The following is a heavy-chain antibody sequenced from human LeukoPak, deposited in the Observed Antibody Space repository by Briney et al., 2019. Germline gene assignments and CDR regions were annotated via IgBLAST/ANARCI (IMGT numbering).Heavy chain of an antibody. CDR2: IYYSGST. CDR1: GGSISSGGYY. CDR3: ATCGYGGNSDY. V-gene: IGHV4-30-4*08. D-gene: IGHD4-23*01. J-gene: IGHJ4*02. Sequence: SETLSLTCTVSGGSISSGGYYWSWIRQHPGKGLEWIGYIYYSGSTYYNPSLKSRVTISVDTSKNQFSLKLSSVTAADTAVYYCATCGYGGNSDYWGQGTLVTVSS.